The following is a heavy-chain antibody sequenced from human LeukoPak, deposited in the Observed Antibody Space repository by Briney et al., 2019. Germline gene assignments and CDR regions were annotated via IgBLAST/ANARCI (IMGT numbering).Heavy chain of an antibody. CDR2: VYYSGST. J-gene: IGHJ4*02. CDR3: ARSSGSYSWDY. Sequence: SETLSLTCTVSGGSSSSSYYYWGWIRQPPGKGLEWIGSVYYSGSTYYTPSLKSRVTISIDTSKKQFSLDLSSVTAADTAVYYCARSSGSYSWDYWGQGTLVTVSS. V-gene: IGHV4-39*01. CDR1: GGSSSSSYYY. D-gene: IGHD1-26*01.